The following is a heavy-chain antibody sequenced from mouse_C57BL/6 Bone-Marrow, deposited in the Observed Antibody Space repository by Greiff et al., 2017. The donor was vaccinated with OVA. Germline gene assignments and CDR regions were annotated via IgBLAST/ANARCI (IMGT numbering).Heavy chain of an antibody. Sequence: VQLQQSGPELVKPGASVKISCKASGYAFSSSWMNWVKQRPGKGLEWIGRIYPGDGDTNYNGKFKGKATLTADKSSSTAYMQLSSLTSEDSAVYFCARWGTTVVSMDYWGQGTSVTVSS. CDR2: IYPGDGDT. CDR1: GYAFSSSW. V-gene: IGHV1-82*01. D-gene: IGHD1-1*01. CDR3: ARWGTTVVSMDY. J-gene: IGHJ4*01.